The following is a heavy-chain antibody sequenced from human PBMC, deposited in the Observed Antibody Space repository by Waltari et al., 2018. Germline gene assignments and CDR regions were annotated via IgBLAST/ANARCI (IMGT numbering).Heavy chain of an antibody. CDR2: ISGSEGST. CDR1: VFTFSSYA. Sequence: EVQLLESGGGLVQPGGSLRLSLAASVFTFSSYAMRWLRQAPGKGLEWVSAISGSEGSTDYADSVKGRFTISRDNSKNTLYLQMNSLRAEDTAVYYCAKDGDTMISNPGDYWGQGTLVTVSS. J-gene: IGHJ4*02. CDR3: AKDGDTMISNPGDY. V-gene: IGHV3-23*01. D-gene: IGHD3-22*01.